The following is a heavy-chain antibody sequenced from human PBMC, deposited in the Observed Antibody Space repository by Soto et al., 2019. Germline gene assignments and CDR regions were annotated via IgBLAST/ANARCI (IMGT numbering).Heavy chain of an antibody. CDR1: GGTFSSYT. D-gene: IGHD6-19*01. CDR2: IIPILGIA. V-gene: IGHV1-69*02. J-gene: IGHJ1*01. CDR3: ARVGAVAGTVSEYFQH. Sequence: QVQLVQSGAEVKKPGSSVKVSCKASGGTFSSYTISWVRQAPGQGLGWMGRIIPILGIANYAQKFQGRVTITADKSTSTAYMELSSLRSEDTAVYYCARVGAVAGTVSEYFQHWGQGTLVTVSS.